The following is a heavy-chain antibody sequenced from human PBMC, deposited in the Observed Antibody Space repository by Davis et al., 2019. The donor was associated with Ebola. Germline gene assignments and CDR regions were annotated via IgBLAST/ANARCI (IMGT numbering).Heavy chain of an antibody. J-gene: IGHJ4*02. CDR1: GYTFTSYY. CDR3: AREAADHRGIDF. CDR2: INPSGGST. D-gene: IGHD1-14*01. Sequence: AASVKVSCKASGYTFTSYYMHWVRQAPGQGLEWMGIINPSGGSTSYAQKFQGRVTMTRDTSTSTAYMQLNRLRSDDSAMYYCAREAADHRGIDFWGQGTMVTVSS. V-gene: IGHV1-46*01.